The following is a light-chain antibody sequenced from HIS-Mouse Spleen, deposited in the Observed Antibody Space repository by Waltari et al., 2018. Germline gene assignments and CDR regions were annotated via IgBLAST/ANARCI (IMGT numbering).Light chain of an antibody. CDR3: LLYYGGAQLV. CDR2: STS. CDR1: TGAVTSGYY. J-gene: IGLJ2*01. Sequence: QTVVTQEPSLTVSPGGTVTLTCASSTGAVTSGYYPNGFQQKPGQAPGALIYSTSKKHPRTPARFSGSLLGGKAALTLSCVQPEDEAEYYCLLYYGGAQLVFGGGTKLTVL. V-gene: IGLV7-43*01.